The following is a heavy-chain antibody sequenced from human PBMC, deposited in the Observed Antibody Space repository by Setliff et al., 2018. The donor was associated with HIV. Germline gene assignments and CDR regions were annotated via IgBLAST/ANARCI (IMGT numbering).Heavy chain of an antibody. CDR3: ARGRDDYNYDPFDI. Sequence: SETLSLTCIASGDSIGITNYYWGWIRQPPGRGLEWVGSIYQSGRTFYNPSLRSRVTISVDTSKNQFSLKLSSVTAADTAVYYCARGRDDYNYDPFDIWGQGTMVTVSS. CDR1: GDSIGITNYY. D-gene: IGHD4-4*01. CDR2: IYQSGRT. V-gene: IGHV4-39*07. J-gene: IGHJ3*02.